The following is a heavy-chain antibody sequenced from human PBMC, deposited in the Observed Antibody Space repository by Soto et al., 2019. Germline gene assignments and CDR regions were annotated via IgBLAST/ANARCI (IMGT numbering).Heavy chain of an antibody. CDR1: GYTFTSYG. CDR3: ERAASPGGYYYYYYMDV. D-gene: IGHD3-10*01. V-gene: IGHV1-18*01. CDR2: NSAYNDNT. Sequence: QVQLVQSAAEVKKPGASVKVSCKASGYTFTSYGISWARQAPGQGLEWMGWNSAYNDNTNYEQKLQGRVTMTTDPCTRTAYMELRSVRSDETAVYYCERAASPGGYYYYYYMDVWGKGTTVTV. J-gene: IGHJ6*03.